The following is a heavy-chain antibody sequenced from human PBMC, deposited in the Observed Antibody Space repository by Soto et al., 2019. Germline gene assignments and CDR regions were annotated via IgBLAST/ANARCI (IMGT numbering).Heavy chain of an antibody. CDR1: GFTFSSYG. CDR3: ARDLGGPDY. J-gene: IGHJ4*02. V-gene: IGHV3-74*03. CDR2: LSSDGFGA. Sequence: TGGSLRLSCEASGFTFSSYGMHWVRQAPGKGLEWVSRLSSDGFGAAYADSVKGRFFISRDIARNTLFLQMNSLRADDTAVYYCARDLGGPDYWGRGTSVTVSS. D-gene: IGHD3-16*01.